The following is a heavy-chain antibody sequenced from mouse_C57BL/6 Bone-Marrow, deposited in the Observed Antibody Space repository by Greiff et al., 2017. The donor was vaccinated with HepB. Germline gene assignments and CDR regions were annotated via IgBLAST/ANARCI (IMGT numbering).Heavy chain of an antibody. Sequence: EVQLMESGGDLVKPGGSLKLSCAASGFTFSSYGMSWVRQTPDKRLEWVATISSGGSYTYYPDSVKGRFTISRDNAKNTLYLQMSSLKSEDTAMYNWAIHDAYWGQGTRVTVSA. J-gene: IGHJ3*01. V-gene: IGHV5-6*01. CDR1: GFTFSSYG. CDR3: AIHDAY. CDR2: ISSGGSYT.